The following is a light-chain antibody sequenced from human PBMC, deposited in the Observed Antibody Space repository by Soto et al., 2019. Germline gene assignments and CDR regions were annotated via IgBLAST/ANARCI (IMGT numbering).Light chain of an antibody. CDR2: DAS. CDR3: QQYDNLPFS. Sequence: DIQMSQSPSSLSASVGDRVTITCQASQDISNYLNWYQHKPGKPPKLLIYDASNLETGVPSRFSGSKSGTAFTFTISILQHEDIATYYCQQYDNLPFSFGGGTNVDI. V-gene: IGKV1-33*01. J-gene: IGKJ4*01. CDR1: QDISNY.